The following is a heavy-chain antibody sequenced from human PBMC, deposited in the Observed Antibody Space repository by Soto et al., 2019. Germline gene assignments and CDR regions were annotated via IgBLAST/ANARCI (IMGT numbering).Heavy chain of an antibody. J-gene: IGHJ4*02. CDR1: GFTFTSSA. Sequence: SVKVSCKASGFTFTSSAFQWVRQARGQRLEWIGWIAVGSGYTNYAQRFQDRVTLTRDMSAATTYMELSRLTSEDTAIYYCAADATAWQQMVPSDYWGQGTLVTVPQ. D-gene: IGHD2-8*01. V-gene: IGHV1-58*01. CDR3: AADATAWQQMVPSDY. CDR2: IAVGSGYT.